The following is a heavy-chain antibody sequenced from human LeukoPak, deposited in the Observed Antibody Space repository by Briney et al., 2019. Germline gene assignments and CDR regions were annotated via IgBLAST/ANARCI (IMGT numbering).Heavy chain of an antibody. D-gene: IGHD6-13*01. J-gene: IGHJ4*02. CDR3: AKAYGYSNRGIDY. V-gene: IGHV3-23*01. Sequence: GGSLRLSCAASGFTFSGYAMSWVRQAPGKGLEWVSGISAGGGSTYYADSVKGRFTISRDDSKNTLYLQMSSLRVDDTAVYYCAKAYGYSNRGIDYWGQGTLVTVSS. CDR1: GFTFSGYA. CDR2: ISAGGGST.